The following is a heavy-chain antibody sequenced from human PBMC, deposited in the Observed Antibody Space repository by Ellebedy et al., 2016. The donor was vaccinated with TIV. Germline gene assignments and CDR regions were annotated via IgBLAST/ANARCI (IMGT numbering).Heavy chain of an antibody. J-gene: IGHJ5*02. Sequence: GESLKISCSASGFTFSHYAMHWVRQAPGKGLEWVSVLYPDAKTNYTDSVNGRFIVSRDSSKNTLYLQMNSLTAEDTAVYYCARDPGGGGDFGDNWFDPWGQGTLVTV. V-gene: IGHV3-66*01. CDR2: LYPDAKT. D-gene: IGHD2-21*01. CDR1: GFTFSHYA. CDR3: ARDPGGGGDFGDNWFDP.